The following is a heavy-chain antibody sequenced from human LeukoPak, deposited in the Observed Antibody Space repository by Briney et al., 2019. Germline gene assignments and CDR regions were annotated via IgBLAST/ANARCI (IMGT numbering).Heavy chain of an antibody. J-gene: IGHJ5*02. CDR1: GFTFSSYA. CDR2: ISYDGSNK. D-gene: IGHD1-26*01. CDR3: ARVARGSHYGELVS. V-gene: IGHV3-30*04. Sequence: GGSLRLSCAASGFTFSSYAMHWVRQAPGKGLEWVAVISYDGSNKYYADSVKGRFTISRDNSKNTLYLQMNSLRAEDTAVYYCARVARGSHYGELVSWGQGTLVTVSS.